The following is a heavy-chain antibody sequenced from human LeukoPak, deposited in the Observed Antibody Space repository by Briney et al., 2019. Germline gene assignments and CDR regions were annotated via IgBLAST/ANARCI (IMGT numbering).Heavy chain of an antibody. Sequence: PGGSLRLSCAASGFTFDDYAMHWVRQAPGKGLEWVSGISWNSGSIGYADSVKGRFTISRDNAKNSLYLQMNSLRAEDTALYYCAKGGHYYDSSGSPFDYWGQGTLVTVSS. CDR3: AKGGHYYDSSGSPFDY. J-gene: IGHJ4*02. V-gene: IGHV3-9*01. CDR1: GFTFDDYA. CDR2: ISWNSGSI. D-gene: IGHD3-22*01.